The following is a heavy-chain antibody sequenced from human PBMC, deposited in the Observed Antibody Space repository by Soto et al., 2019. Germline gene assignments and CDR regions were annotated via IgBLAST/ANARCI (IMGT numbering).Heavy chain of an antibody. CDR3: ARLRSSTSWHDAFDI. CDR1: GGSLSSYY. J-gene: IGHJ3*02. V-gene: IGHV4-59*08. Sequence: PSETLSLTCTVAGGSLSSYYLSWIRQPPGKGLEWIGYIYYSGSTNYNPSLKSRVTISVDTSKNQFSLKLSSVTAADTAVYYCARLRSSTSWHDAFDIWGQGTMVTV. D-gene: IGHD2-2*01. CDR2: IYYSGST.